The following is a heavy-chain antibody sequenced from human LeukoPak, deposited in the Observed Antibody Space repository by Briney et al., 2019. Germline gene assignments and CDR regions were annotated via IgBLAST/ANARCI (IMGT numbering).Heavy chain of an antibody. D-gene: IGHD3-3*01. CDR1: GYTFTGYY. CDR3: ARNGEYDFWSGYPRLDY. V-gene: IGHV1-2*02. J-gene: IGHJ4*02. CDR2: INPNSGGT. Sequence: ASVKVSCXASGYTFTGYYMHWVRQAPGQGLVWMGWINPNSGGTNYAQKFQGRVTMTRDTSISTAYMELSRLRSDDTAVYYCARNGEYDFWSGYPRLDYWGQGTLVTVSS.